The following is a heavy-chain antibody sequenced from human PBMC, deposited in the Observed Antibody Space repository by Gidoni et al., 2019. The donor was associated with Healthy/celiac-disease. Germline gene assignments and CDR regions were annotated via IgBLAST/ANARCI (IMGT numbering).Heavy chain of an antibody. D-gene: IGHD1-7*01. V-gene: IGHV3-33*01. CDR2: IWYDGINK. CDR1: GFTFSSYG. Sequence: QVQLVESGGGVVQPGRSLRLSCDASGFTFSSYGMHWVRQAPGKGLEWGAVIWYDGINKYYADSVKGRFTISRDNSKNTLYLQMNSLRAEDTAVYYCARGVGNYRPPNWFDPWGQGTLVTVSS. J-gene: IGHJ5*02. CDR3: ARGVGNYRPPNWFDP.